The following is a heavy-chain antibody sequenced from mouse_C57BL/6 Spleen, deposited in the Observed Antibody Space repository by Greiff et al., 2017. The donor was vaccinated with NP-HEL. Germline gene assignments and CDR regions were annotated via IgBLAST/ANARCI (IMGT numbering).Heavy chain of an antibody. J-gene: IGHJ3*01. CDR2: IDPEDGDT. CDR1: GFNIKDYY. CDR3: TKDYYGSKGTRPWFAY. V-gene: IGHV14-1*01. D-gene: IGHD1-1*01. Sequence: EVQLQQSGAELVRPGASVKLSCTASGFNIKDYYMHWVKQRPEQGLEWIGRIDPEDGDTEYAPKFQGKATMTADTSSNTAYLQLSSLTSEDTAAYYCTKDYYGSKGTRPWFAYWGQGTLVTVSA.